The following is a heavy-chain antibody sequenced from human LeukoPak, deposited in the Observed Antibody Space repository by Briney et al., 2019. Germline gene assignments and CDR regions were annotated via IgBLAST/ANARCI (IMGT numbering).Heavy chain of an antibody. Sequence: PGGSLRLSCTASGFTFGDYAMSWFRQAPGKGLEWVGFIRSKAHGGTTEYAASVKGRFTISRDDSKSIAYLQMNSLKTEDTAVYYCTRDAAGPDDCGGDCYLGDAFDIWGQGTMVTVSS. CDR2: IRSKAHGGTT. CDR3: TRDAAGPDDCGGDCYLGDAFDI. J-gene: IGHJ3*02. D-gene: IGHD2-21*02. V-gene: IGHV3-49*03. CDR1: GFTFGDYA.